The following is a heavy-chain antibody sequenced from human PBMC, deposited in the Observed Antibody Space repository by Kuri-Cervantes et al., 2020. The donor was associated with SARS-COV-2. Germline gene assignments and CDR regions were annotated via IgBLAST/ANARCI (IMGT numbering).Heavy chain of an antibody. J-gene: IGHJ4*02. CDR1: GGSISSYY. CDR2: IYYSGST. CDR3: ARSSWRQLWFPPSYYFDF. D-gene: IGHD5-18*01. V-gene: IGHV4-59*08. Sequence: SETLSLTCTVSGGSISSYYWSWIRQPPGKGLEWIGSIYYSGSTYYNPSLKSRVALSVETSRNQFSLKLTSVTAADSAVYFCARSSWRQLWFPPSYYFDFWGQGTQVTVSS.